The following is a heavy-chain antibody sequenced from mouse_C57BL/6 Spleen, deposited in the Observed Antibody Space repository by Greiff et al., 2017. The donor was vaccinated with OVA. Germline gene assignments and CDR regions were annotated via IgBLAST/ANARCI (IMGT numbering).Heavy chain of an antibody. CDR3: TRAPYDDVRGAMDY. D-gene: IGHD2-3*01. CDR2: ISSGGDYI. V-gene: IGHV5-9-1*02. J-gene: IGHJ4*01. Sequence: EVMLVESGEGLVKPGGSLKLSCAASGFTFSSYAMSWVRQTPEKRLEWVAYISSGGDYIYYADTVKGRFTISRDNARNTLYLQMSSLKSEDTAMYYCTRAPYDDVRGAMDYWGQGTSVTVSS. CDR1: GFTFSSYA.